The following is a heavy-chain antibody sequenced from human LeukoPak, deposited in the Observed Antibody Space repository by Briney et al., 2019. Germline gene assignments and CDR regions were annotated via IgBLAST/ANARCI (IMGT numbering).Heavy chain of an antibody. J-gene: IGHJ4*02. CDR2: IYHSGST. CDR3: ATEKYCSSTSCYDDTALDFDY. V-gene: IGHV4-30-2*01. CDR1: GGSISSGGYY. D-gene: IGHD2-2*01. Sequence: SETLSLTCTVSGGSISSGGYYWSWIRQPPGKGLEWIGYIYHSGSTYYNPSLKSRVTISVDRSKNQFSLKLSSVTAADTAVYYCATEKYCSSTSCYDDTALDFDYWGQGTLVTVSS.